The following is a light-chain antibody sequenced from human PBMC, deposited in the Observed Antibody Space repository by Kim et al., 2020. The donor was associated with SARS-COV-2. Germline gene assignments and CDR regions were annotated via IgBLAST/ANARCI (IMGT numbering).Light chain of an antibody. V-gene: IGKV2-28*01. CDR3: MQSLETPLT. J-gene: IGKJ4*01. Sequence: DIVMTQSPVSLPVTPGEPASISCRSSQSLLHSNGFNYLDWYLLKPGQSPQHLIYLGSTRASGVPVRFSGSGSSTDFTLKIRRLEAEDVGIYYCMQSLETPLTFGAGTKVDIK. CDR1: QSLLHSNGFNY. CDR2: LGS.